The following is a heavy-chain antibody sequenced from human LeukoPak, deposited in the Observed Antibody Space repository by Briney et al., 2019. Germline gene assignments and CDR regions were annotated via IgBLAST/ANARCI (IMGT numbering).Heavy chain of an antibody. V-gene: IGHV1-18*01. CDR2: ISAYNGNT. Sequence: GASVKVSCKASGYTFTSYGISWVRQAPGQGLEWMGWISAYNGNTNYAQKLQGRVTMTTDTSTSTAYMELRSLRSDDTAVYYCARGNPFYCTNGVCHGLGAFDIWGQGTMVTVSS. CDR1: GYTFTSYG. D-gene: IGHD2-8*01. CDR3: ARGNPFYCTNGVCHGLGAFDI. J-gene: IGHJ3*02.